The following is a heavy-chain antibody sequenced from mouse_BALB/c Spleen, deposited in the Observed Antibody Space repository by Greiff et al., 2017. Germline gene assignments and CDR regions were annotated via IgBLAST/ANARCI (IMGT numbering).Heavy chain of an antibody. Sequence: EVKLVESGGGLVKPGGSLKLSCAASGFTFSSYAMSWVRQTPEKRLEWVATISSGGSYTYYPDSVKGRFTISRDNAKNTLYLQMSSLRSEDTAMYYCAGYYGSSYGFAYWGQGTLVTVSA. J-gene: IGHJ3*01. CDR3: AGYYGSSYGFAY. CDR2: ISSGGSYT. V-gene: IGHV5-9-3*01. CDR1: GFTFSSYA. D-gene: IGHD1-1*01.